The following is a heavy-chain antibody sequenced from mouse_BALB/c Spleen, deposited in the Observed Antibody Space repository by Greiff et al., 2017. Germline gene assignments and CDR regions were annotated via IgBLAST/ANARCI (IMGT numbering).Heavy chain of an antibody. CDR2: IWGDGST. J-gene: IGHJ3*01. V-gene: IGHV2-6-7*01. D-gene: IGHD2-1*01. Sequence: QVQLKESGPGLVAPSQSLSITCTVSGFSLTGYGVNWVRQPPGKGLEWLGMIWGDGSTDYNSALKSRLSISKDNSKSQVFLKMNSLQTDDTARYYCASYGNYVNFAYWGQGTLVTVSA. CDR1: GFSLTGYG. CDR3: ASYGNYVNFAY.